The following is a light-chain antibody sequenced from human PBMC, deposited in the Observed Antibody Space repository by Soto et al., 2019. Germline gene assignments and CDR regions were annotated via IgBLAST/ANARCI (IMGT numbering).Light chain of an antibody. Sequence: QSVLTQPPSASGSPGQSVTISCTGTSSDVGGYNYVSWYQQHPGKAPKLMIYEVSKRPSGVPDRFSGSKSGNTASLTVSGLQAEDEADYYCCSDAGSNNLGVFGTGTKLTVL. CDR3: CSDAGSNNLGV. V-gene: IGLV2-8*01. CDR1: SSDVGGYNY. CDR2: EVS. J-gene: IGLJ1*01.